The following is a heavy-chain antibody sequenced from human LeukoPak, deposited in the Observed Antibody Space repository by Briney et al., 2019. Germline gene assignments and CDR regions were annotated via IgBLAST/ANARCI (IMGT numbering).Heavy chain of an antibody. Sequence: PGGSLRLSCAASGFTFNRNNMNWVRQAPGKGLEWVSYISSTSITMYYADSVKGRFTISRDNAKNSLYLQMNSLRADDTAVYYCGRETILAVAGDFWGQGTLVTVSS. CDR1: GFTFNRNN. J-gene: IGHJ4*02. CDR3: GRETILAVAGDF. V-gene: IGHV3-48*01. D-gene: IGHD6-19*01. CDR2: ISSTSITM.